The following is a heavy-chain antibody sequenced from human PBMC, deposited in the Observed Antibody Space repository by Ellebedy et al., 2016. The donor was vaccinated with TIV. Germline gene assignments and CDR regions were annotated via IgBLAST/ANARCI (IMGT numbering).Heavy chain of an antibody. V-gene: IGHV3-48*02. Sequence: PGGSLRLSCAASRFTFSSYSMTRVRQAPGKGLEWVSYISSGSSKIYYADSVRGRFTISRDNDKSSLYLQMNSLRHENTAVYYCASAPNWDDYWGQGTLVTVSS. D-gene: IGHD7-27*01. CDR2: ISSGSSKI. CDR1: RFTFSSYS. CDR3: ASAPNWDDY. J-gene: IGHJ4*02.